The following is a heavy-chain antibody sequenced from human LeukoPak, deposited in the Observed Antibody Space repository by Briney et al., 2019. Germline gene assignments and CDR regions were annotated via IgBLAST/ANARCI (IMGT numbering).Heavy chain of an antibody. CDR1: GFTFSSYA. V-gene: IGHV3-23*01. D-gene: IGHD3-3*01. J-gene: IGHJ4*02. CDR3: AKGIRFLEWLLADY. Sequence: GGSLGLSCAASGFTFSSYAMSWVRQAPGKGLEWVSAISGSGGSTYYADSVKGRFTISRDNSKNTLYLQMNSLRAEDTAVYYCAKGIRFLEWLLADYWGQGTLVTVSS. CDR2: ISGSGGST.